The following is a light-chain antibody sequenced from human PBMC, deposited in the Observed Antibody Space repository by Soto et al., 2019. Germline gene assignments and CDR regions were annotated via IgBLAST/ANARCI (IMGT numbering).Light chain of an antibody. V-gene: IGKV3-15*01. Sequence: EIVMTQSPATLSVSPGERATLSCRASQSVNNTLAWYQQKPGQAPRLLIYDASTRATGIPARFSGSGSGTEFTLTISSLQSEDFAVYHCQQYNNWPPWTFGPGTKVEIK. CDR1: QSVNNT. CDR3: QQYNNWPPWT. CDR2: DAS. J-gene: IGKJ1*01.